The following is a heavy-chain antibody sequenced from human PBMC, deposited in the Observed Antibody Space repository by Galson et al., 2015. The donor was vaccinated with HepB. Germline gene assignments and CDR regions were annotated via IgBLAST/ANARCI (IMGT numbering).Heavy chain of an antibody. CDR1: GFTFGDYA. D-gene: IGHD6-13*01. V-gene: IGHV3-49*04. CDR3: TRDSSSWNRAHLGY. Sequence: SLRLSCAASGFTFGDYAMSWVRQAPGKGLEWVGFIRSKAYGGTTEYAASVKGRFTISRDDSKSIAYLQMNSLKTEDTAVYYCTRDSSSWNRAHLGYWGQGTLVTVSS. CDR2: IRSKAYGGTT. J-gene: IGHJ4*02.